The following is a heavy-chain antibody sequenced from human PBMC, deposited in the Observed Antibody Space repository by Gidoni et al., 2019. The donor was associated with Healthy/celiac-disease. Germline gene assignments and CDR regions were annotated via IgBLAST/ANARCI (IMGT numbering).Heavy chain of an antibody. V-gene: IGHV3-30-3*01. CDR2: ISYDGSNK. D-gene: IGHD3-3*01. Sequence: QVQLVESGGGVVQPGRSLRLSCAASGFTFSSYALHRARQAPGKGVEWVAVISYDGSNKYYADSVKGRFTISRDNSKNTLYLQMNSLRAEDTAVYYCARGNLPPGKYYDFWSGYFLYYYYGMDVWGQGTTVTVSS. CDR1: GFTFSSYA. CDR3: ARGNLPPGKYYDFWSGYFLYYYYGMDV. J-gene: IGHJ6*02.